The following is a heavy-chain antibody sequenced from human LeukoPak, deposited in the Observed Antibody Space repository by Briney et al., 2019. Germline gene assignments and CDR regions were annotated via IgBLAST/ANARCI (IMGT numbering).Heavy chain of an antibody. J-gene: IGHJ4*02. CDR3: ARGASRADY. V-gene: IGHV3-21*01. CDR1: GFTFSSYS. CDR2: ISSSSSYI. Sequence: GGSLKLSCTASGFTFSSYSMKWVRQAPGKRPEWVSSISSSSSYIYYADSVKGRFTISRDNAKNSLYLQMNSLRAEDTALYYCARGASRADYWGQGTLVTVSS.